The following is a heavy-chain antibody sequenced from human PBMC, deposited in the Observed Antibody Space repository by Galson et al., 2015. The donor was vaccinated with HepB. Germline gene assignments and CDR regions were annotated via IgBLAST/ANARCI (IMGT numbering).Heavy chain of an antibody. CDR2: IYYNGNT. CDR1: GGSISSRLHY. V-gene: IGHV4-39*01. J-gene: IGHJ4*02. CDR3: VRRGFGYFDY. D-gene: IGHD3-16*01. Sequence: TLSLTCTVSGGSISSRLHYWGWIRQPPGKGLEWIGSIYYNGNTYYNPSLKSRLTISMDTSKNQFSLKLSSVTAADTAVYYCVRRGFGYFDYWGQGTLLTVSS.